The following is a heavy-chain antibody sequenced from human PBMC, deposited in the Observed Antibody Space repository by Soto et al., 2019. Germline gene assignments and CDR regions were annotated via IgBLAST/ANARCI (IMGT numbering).Heavy chain of an antibody. CDR2: ISYDGSKK. D-gene: IGHD3-10*01. CDR3: ARDPDTYGSGSYGNY. J-gene: IGHJ4*02. Sequence: QVQLVESGGGVVQPGRSLRLSCAASGFTFSSYAMHWVRQAPGKGLEWVAVISYDGSKKYYADSVKGRFTISRDNSKNTLYLQMNSLRAEDTAVYYCARDPDTYGSGSYGNYWGQGTLVTVSS. CDR1: GFTFSSYA. V-gene: IGHV3-30-3*01.